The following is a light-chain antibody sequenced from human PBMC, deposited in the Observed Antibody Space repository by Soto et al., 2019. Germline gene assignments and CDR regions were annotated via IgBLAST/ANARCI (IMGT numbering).Light chain of an antibody. J-gene: IGKJ1*01. V-gene: IGKV3-15*01. CDR1: QRVSSN. Sequence: EIVMMQSPATLSVSPGERATLSCRASQRVSSNLAWYQQKPGQAPRLLIYGVSTRATGIPARFSGSGSGTEFTLTISRLEPEDFAVYYCHHYGPSPWTFGQGTKVEVK. CDR2: GVS. CDR3: HHYGPSPWT.